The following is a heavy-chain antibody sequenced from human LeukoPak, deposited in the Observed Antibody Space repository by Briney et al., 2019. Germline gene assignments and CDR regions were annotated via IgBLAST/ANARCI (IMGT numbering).Heavy chain of an antibody. CDR1: GGSISSSTYH. Sequence: PSETLSLTCTVSGGSISSSTYHWVWIRQAPGKGLEWIWHICYSDSISYNPSLKSRVTISLDTTKNQFSLKLTSVTAADTAVFYCAMHIGGSSDLDYWGQGTLVTVSS. CDR2: ICYSDSI. J-gene: IGHJ4*02. V-gene: IGHV4-39*01. CDR3: AMHIGGSSDLDY. D-gene: IGHD5-12*01.